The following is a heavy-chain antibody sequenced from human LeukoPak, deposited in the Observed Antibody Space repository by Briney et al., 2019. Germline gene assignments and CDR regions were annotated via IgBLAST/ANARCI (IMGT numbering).Heavy chain of an antibody. CDR2: ISAYNGNT. D-gene: IGHD2-2*01. CDR3: AREREYIVVVPAAIEGWFDP. V-gene: IGHV1-18*01. Sequence: ASVKVSCKASGYTFTSYGISWVRQAPGQGLEWMGWISAYNGNTNYAQKFQGRVTMTRDTSISTAYMELSRLRSDDTAVYYCAREREYIVVVPAAIEGWFDPWGQGTLVTASS. J-gene: IGHJ5*02. CDR1: GYTFTSYG.